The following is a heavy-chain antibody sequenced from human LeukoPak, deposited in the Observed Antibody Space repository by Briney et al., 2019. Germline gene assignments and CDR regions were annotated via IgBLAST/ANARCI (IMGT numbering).Heavy chain of an antibody. Sequence: GESLKISCSASGFTFSSYTMHWVRQAPGKGLDYVSAISGNGGSTYYADSVKGRFTISRDNSKNTLYLQMSSLRVEDTAVYYCVKAPQGYRYFDYWGQGTLVTVSS. CDR1: GFTFSSYT. CDR2: ISGNGGST. V-gene: IGHV3-64D*09. D-gene: IGHD5-18*01. CDR3: VKAPQGYRYFDY. J-gene: IGHJ4*02.